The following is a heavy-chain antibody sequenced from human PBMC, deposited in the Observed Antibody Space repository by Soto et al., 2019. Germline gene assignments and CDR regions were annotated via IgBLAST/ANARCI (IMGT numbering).Heavy chain of an antibody. V-gene: IGHV2-26*01. J-gene: IGHJ6*03. Sequence: GSGPTLVNPTETLTLTCTVSGFSLSNARMGVSWIRQPPGKALEWLAHIFSNDEKSYSTSLKSRLTISKDTSKSQVVLTMTNMDPVDTATYYCARSGYYYYYYMDVWGKGTTVTVSS. CDR1: GFSLSNARMG. CDR3: ARSGYYYYYYMDV. CDR2: IFSNDEK.